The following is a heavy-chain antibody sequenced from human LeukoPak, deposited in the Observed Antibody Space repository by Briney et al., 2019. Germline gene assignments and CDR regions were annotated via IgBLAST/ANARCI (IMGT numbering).Heavy chain of an antibody. CDR3: ERGAYYIAARHLLDY. Sequence: SETLSLTCAVYGGSFSGYYWSWIRLPPGKGLEWIGEINHSGSTNYNPSLKSRVTISVDTSKNQFSLKLSSVTAADTAVYYCERGAYYIAARHLLDYWGQGTLVTVYS. D-gene: IGHD6-6*01. CDR1: GGSFSGYY. CDR2: INHSGST. V-gene: IGHV4-34*01. J-gene: IGHJ4*02.